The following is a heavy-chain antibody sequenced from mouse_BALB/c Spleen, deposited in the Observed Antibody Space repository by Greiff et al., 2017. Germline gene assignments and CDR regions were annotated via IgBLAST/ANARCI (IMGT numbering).Heavy chain of an antibody. CDR1: GFTFSSYA. Sequence: EVKLMESGGGLVKPGGSLKLSCAASGFTFSSYAMSWVRQTPEKRLEWVASISSGGSTYYPDSVKGRFTISRDNARNILYLQMSSLRSEDTAMYYCARDRYDVAMDYWGQGTSVTVSS. CDR3: ARDRYDVAMDY. CDR2: ISSGGST. J-gene: IGHJ4*01. D-gene: IGHD2-14*01. V-gene: IGHV5-6-5*01.